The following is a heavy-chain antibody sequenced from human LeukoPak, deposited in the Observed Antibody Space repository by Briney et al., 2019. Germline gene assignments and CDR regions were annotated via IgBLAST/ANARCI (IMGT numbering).Heavy chain of an antibody. CDR2: IIPILGIA. CDR3: ARAGKVAATPPEFDY. V-gene: IGHV1-69*04. J-gene: IGHJ4*02. Sequence: SVKVSCKASGGTFSSYAISWVRQAPGQGLEWMGRIIPILGIANYAQKFQGRVTITADKSTSTAYMELSSLRSEDTAVYYCARAGKVAATPPEFDYWGQGTLVTVSS. D-gene: IGHD6-25*01. CDR1: GGTFSSYA.